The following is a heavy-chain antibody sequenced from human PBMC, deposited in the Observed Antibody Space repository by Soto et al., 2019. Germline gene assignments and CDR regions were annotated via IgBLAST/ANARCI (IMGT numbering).Heavy chain of an antibody. J-gene: IGHJ6*02. CDR2: IIPILGIA. Sequence: QVQLVQSGAEVKKPGSSVKVSCKASGGTFSSYTISWVRQAPGQGLEWMGRIIPILGIANYAQKFQGRVTITADKSTSPAYMELSSLRSEDTAVYYCASGKTVTGWGYYYYGMDVWGQGTTVTVSS. D-gene: IGHD4-17*01. CDR3: ASGKTVTGWGYYYYGMDV. V-gene: IGHV1-69*02. CDR1: GGTFSSYT.